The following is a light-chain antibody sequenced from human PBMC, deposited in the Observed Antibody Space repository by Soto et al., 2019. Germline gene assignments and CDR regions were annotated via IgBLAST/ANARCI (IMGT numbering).Light chain of an antibody. J-gene: IGKJ1*01. V-gene: IGKV1-39*01. Sequence: DIQMTQSPSSLSASVGDRVTITCRPSQSITTYLNWYQQKPGKAPNLLIYAASTLRSGVPSRFSGRGSGTEFTLTISSLQPDDFATYYCQQYDNYSPWTFGQGTKVDIK. CDR2: AAS. CDR3: QQYDNYSPWT. CDR1: QSITTY.